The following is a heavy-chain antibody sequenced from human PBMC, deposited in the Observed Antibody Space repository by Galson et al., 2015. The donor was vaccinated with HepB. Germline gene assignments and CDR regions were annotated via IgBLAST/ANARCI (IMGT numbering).Heavy chain of an antibody. CDR1: GFTFSTFA. CDR3: AKNYYMDV. Sequence: SLRLSCAASGFTFSTFAMSWVRQAPGKGLEWVSTISAGRGGSTDYADSVKGRFTISRDNSKNTLFLQVNSLRAEDTAVYYCAKNYYMDVWGKGTTVTVSS. V-gene: IGHV3-23*01. J-gene: IGHJ6*03. CDR2: ISAGRGGST.